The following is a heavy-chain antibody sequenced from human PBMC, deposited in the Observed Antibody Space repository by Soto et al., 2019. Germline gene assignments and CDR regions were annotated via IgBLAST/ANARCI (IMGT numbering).Heavy chain of an antibody. V-gene: IGHV1-2*02. D-gene: IGHD2-21*02. CDR1: GYTFTGYY. CDR2: INPNSGGT. J-gene: IGHJ5*02. CDR3: ARDEAYCGGDCYSGFWFDP. Sequence: QVQLVQSGAEVKKPGASVKVSCKASGYTFTGYYMHWVRQAPGQGLEWMGWINPNSGGTNYAQKLQGRVTMTRDTSISTAYMELSRLRSDDTAVYYCARDEAYCGGDCYSGFWFDPWGQGTLVTVS.